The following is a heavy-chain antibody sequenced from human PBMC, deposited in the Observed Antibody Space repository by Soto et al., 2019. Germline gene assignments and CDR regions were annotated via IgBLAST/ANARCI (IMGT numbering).Heavy chain of an antibody. D-gene: IGHD2-15*01. J-gene: IGHJ4*02. V-gene: IGHV1-69*08. Sequence: QVQLVQSGAEVKKPGSSVKVACKASVGTLSSYTFSWVRQAPGQGLEWMGRIIPNLGITNYAQKFQGRITIIVDKSTSTAYMELSSLRSEDTAVYYCARDKGYCSGASCPDFDYWGQGTLVTVSS. CDR2: IIPNLGIT. CDR3: ARDKGYCSGASCPDFDY. CDR1: VGTLSSYT.